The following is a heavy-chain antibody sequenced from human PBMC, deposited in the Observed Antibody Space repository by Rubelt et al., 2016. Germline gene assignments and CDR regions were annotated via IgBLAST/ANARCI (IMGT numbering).Heavy chain of an antibody. CDR1: GGSLNGYY. V-gene: IGHV4-34*01. J-gene: IGHJ5*02. D-gene: IGHD2-2*01. CDR3: ARETPAARGLFDP. CDR2: ISPRGRT. Sequence: QVQLQQWGAGVLKPSETLSLTCAVYGGSLNGYYWSWFRQAPGKGLEWIGEISPRGRTNYNPSLTSRVIMSVDTSKNQVSLWRTLVTAAETAVYYCARETPAARGLFDPWGHGTLVTVSS.